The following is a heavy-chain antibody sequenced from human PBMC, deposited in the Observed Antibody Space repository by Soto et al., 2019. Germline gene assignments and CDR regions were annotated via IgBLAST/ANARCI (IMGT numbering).Heavy chain of an antibody. CDR1: GGSISSYY. J-gene: IGHJ6*03. D-gene: IGHD3-16*01. Sequence: PSETLSLTCTVSGGSISSYYWSWIRQPPGKGLEWIGYIYYSGSTNYNPSLKSRVTISVDTSKNQFSLKLSSVTAADTAVYYCARGGGRYYYYYMDVWGKGTTVTVSS. CDR2: IYYSGST. V-gene: IGHV4-59*01. CDR3: ARGGGRYYYYYMDV.